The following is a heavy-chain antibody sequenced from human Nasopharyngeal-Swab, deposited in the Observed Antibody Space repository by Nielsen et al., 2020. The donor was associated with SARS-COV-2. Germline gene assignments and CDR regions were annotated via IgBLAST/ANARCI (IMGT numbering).Heavy chain of an antibody. Sequence: SETLSLTCTVSGGSISSSSYYWGWIRQPPGKGLEWIGSIYYSGSTYYNPSLKSRVTISVDTSKNQFSLKLSSVTAADTAVYYCARHSFYYGMDVWGQGTTVTVSS. CDR3: ARHSFYYGMDV. CDR2: IYYSGST. V-gene: IGHV4-39*01. CDR1: GGSISSSSYY. J-gene: IGHJ6*02.